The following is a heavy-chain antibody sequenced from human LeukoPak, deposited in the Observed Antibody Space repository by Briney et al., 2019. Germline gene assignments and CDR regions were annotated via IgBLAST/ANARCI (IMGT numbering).Heavy chain of an antibody. J-gene: IGHJ4*02. CDR2: INAANGNT. CDR1: GYTFSSYA. V-gene: IGHV1-3*01. Sequence: ASVKVSCKASGYTFSSYAMDWVPEAPGQRLEWMGWINAANGNTKYSQKFQGRVTITRNTSASTAYMELSSLRSADTAVYYCARAGEVAVVRGVIIVKEFDYWGQGTLVTVSS. D-gene: IGHD3-10*01. CDR3: ARAGEVAVVRGVIIVKEFDY.